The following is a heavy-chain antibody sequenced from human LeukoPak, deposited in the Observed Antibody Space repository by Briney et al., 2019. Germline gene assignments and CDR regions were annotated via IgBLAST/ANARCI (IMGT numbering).Heavy chain of an antibody. CDR1: GFTFSSYA. CDR3: AKPAYCSGGSCYSIGYSDY. J-gene: IGHJ4*02. Sequence: GGSLRLSCAASGFTFSSYAMSWVRQAPGKGLEWVSGISGSGGSTYYADSVKGRFTISRDNSKNTLYLQMNSLRAEDTAVYYCAKPAYCSGGSCYSIGYSDYWGQGTLVTVSS. D-gene: IGHD2-15*01. V-gene: IGHV3-23*01. CDR2: ISGSGGST.